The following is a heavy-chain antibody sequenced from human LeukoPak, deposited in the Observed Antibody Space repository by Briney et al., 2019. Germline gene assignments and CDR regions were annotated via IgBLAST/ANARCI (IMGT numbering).Heavy chain of an antibody. CDR2: ISWNSGSI. Sequence: GRSLRLSCAASGFTFDDYAMHWVRQAPGKGLEWVSGISWNSGSIGYADSVKGRFTISRDNAKNSLYLQMNSLRAEDTALYYCAKDMRYDWNDVGFYFDYWGRGTLVTVSS. V-gene: IGHV3-9*01. CDR1: GFTFDDYA. D-gene: IGHD1-20*01. J-gene: IGHJ4*02. CDR3: AKDMRYDWNDVGFYFDY.